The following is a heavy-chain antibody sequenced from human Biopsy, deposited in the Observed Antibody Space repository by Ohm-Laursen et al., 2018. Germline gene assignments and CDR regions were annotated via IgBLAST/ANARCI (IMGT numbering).Heavy chain of an antibody. D-gene: IGHD2-21*02. V-gene: IGHV1-58*02. CDR1: GFTFNRSA. Sequence: SVTASCKASGFTFNRSAMQWVRQARGQRLEWIGWIVVGGGNTNYAQKFQERVTITRDMSTSTAYMELSSLRSEDTAVYYCASRPNCGGDCSSCFDYWGQGTLVTVSS. CDR3: ASRPNCGGDCSSCFDY. J-gene: IGHJ4*02. CDR2: IVVGGGNT.